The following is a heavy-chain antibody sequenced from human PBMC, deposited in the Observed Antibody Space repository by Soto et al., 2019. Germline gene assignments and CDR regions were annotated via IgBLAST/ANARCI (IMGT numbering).Heavy chain of an antibody. V-gene: IGHV4-39*01. Sequence: LSLTCTVSGGSISSSSYYWGWIRQPPGMGLEWIGSIYYSGSTYYNPSLKSRVTISVDTSKNQFSLKLSSVTAADTAVYYCARCGYSYGYKLSNWFDPWGQGTLVTVSS. CDR3: ARCGYSYGYKLSNWFDP. CDR1: GGSISSSSYY. CDR2: IYYSGST. J-gene: IGHJ5*02. D-gene: IGHD5-18*01.